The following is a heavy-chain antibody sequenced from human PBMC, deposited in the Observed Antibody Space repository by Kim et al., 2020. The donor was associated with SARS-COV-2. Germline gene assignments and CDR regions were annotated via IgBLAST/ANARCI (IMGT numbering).Heavy chain of an antibody. CDR1: GGTFSSYA. Sequence: SVKVSCKASGGTFSSYAISWVRQAPGQGLEWMGGIIPIFGTANYAQKFQGRVTITADESTSTAYMELSSLRSEDTAVYYCASGPHLVGATTFLYYWGQGTLVTVSS. J-gene: IGHJ4*02. V-gene: IGHV1-69*13. CDR2: IIPIFGTA. D-gene: IGHD1-26*01. CDR3: ASGPHLVGATTFLYY.